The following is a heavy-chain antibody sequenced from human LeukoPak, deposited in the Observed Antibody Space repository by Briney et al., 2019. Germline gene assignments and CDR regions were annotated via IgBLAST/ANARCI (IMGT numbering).Heavy chain of an antibody. J-gene: IGHJ4*02. CDR2: IRPSGDNT. V-gene: IGHV3-23*01. CDR1: GFTFSSYD. CDR3: ARTYYDILTGYSYFDY. D-gene: IGHD3-9*01. Sequence: PGGSLRLSCAASGFTFSSYDMTWVRQAPGRGLEWVSSIRPSGDNTYYGDSVKGRFTISRDNSKNTLYLQMNSLRAEDTAVYYCARTYYDILTGYSYFDYWGQGTLVTVSS.